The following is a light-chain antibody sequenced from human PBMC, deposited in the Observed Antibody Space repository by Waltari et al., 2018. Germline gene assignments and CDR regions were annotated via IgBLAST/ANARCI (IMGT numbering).Light chain of an antibody. V-gene: IGLV1-44*01. J-gene: IGLJ2*01. CDR2: ANS. Sequence: QPVLTQPPSVSGTPGPRVSIPWSGSSSHIGRAIANWYQQLPGTAPKPVMFANSQWPSGVPDRYSGSKAGTSASLAISGLQSEDEADYYCEARDDSLDDVVFGGGTKLTVL. CDR3: EARDDSLDDVV. CDR1: SSHIGRAI.